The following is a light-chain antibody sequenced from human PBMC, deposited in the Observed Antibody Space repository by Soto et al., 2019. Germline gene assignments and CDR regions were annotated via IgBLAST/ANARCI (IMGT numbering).Light chain of an antibody. CDR3: LQDYTYPWT. CDR2: GAS. V-gene: IGKV3-15*01. CDR1: QIILSN. J-gene: IGKJ1*01. Sequence: EIVMTQSPATLSLSPLDRLKISCRASQIILSNLAWYQQKPGQAPRLLIYGASTRAADVPARFSGGGSGTEFTLTISSLQPEDFATYYCLQDYTYPWTFGQGTKVDI.